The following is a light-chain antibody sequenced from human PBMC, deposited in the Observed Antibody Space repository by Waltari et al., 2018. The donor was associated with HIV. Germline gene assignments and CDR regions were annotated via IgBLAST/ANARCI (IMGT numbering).Light chain of an antibody. CDR3: QVWNDGADRE. J-gene: IGLJ3*02. CDR2: DDK. Sequence: SYVLTQPPSVSVAAGKTATITCGGTNIGRKTVNWYQQRPGQAPLLVIHDDKDRPTGIPERFSGSNSGNTATLTINRVEVGDEADYYCQVWNDGADREFGGGTKLAVL. V-gene: IGLV3-21*04. CDR1: NIGRKT.